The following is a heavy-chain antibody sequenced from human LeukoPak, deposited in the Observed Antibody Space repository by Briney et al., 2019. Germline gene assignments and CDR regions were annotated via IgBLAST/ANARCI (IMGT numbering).Heavy chain of an antibody. D-gene: IGHD3-3*01. CDR2: ISFDGSKK. CDR1: GVTFNRYA. CDR3: ARGLEWADFDC. Sequence: PGGSLRLSCAASGVTFNRYAMHWVRQAPGKVLEWVALISFDGSKKYYPDSVRGRFTISRDNSKNMVNLQMDSLRPEDTAVYYCARGLEWADFDCWGQGTLVTVSS. V-gene: IGHV3-30*01. J-gene: IGHJ4*02.